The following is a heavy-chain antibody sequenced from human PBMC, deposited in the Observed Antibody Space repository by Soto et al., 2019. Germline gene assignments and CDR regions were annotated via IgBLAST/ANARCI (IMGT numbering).Heavy chain of an antibody. CDR3: ARATTVTPLDKGYFDY. V-gene: IGHV3-30-3*01. CDR1: GFTFSSYA. CDR2: ISYDGSNK. Sequence: GGSLRLSCAASGFTFSSYAMHWVRQAPGKGLEWVAVISYDGSNKYYADSVKGRFTISRDNSKNTLYLQMNSLRAEDTAVYYCARATTVTPLDKGYFDYWGQGTLVTVSS. J-gene: IGHJ4*02. D-gene: IGHD4-17*01.